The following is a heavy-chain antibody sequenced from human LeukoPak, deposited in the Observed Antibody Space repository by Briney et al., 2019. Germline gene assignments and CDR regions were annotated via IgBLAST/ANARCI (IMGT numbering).Heavy chain of an antibody. J-gene: IGHJ6*03. D-gene: IGHD2-15*01. Sequence: SVKVSCKASGGTFSSYAISWVRQAPGQGHEWMGGIIPIFGTANYAQKFQGRVTITADESTSTAYMELSSLRSEDTAVYYCARDIVVVVADRLSYEGYMDVWGKGTTVTVSS. CDR2: IIPIFGTA. V-gene: IGHV1-69*01. CDR3: ARDIVVVVADRLSYEGYMDV. CDR1: GGTFSSYA.